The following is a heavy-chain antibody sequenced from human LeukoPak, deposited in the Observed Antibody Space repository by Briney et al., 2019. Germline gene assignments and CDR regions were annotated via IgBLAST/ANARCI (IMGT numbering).Heavy chain of an antibody. J-gene: IGHJ4*02. V-gene: IGHV3-53*01. D-gene: IGHD3-9*01. CDR1: GFAVSSKY. Sequence: QPGGSLRLSCAASGFAVSSKYMTWVRQAPGKGMEWVSVIYSDGSTFYADSAKGRFTISRDNSKNTLNLQMNSLREEDTAVFHCARPTYYETSTGSRGGFDHWGQGTLVTVSS. CDR3: ARPTYYETSTGSRGGFDH. CDR2: IYSDGST.